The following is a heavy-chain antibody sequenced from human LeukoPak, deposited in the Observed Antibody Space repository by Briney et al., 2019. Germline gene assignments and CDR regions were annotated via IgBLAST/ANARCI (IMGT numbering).Heavy chain of an antibody. CDR2: IYYSGST. CDR1: GGSISSGGYY. J-gene: IGHJ4*02. CDR3: ARNYDSSGSYDY. D-gene: IGHD3-22*01. Sequence: SETLSLTRTVSGGSISSGGYYWSWIRQHPGKGLEWIGYIYYSGSTYYNPSLKSRVTISVDTSKNQFSLKLSSVTAADTAVYYCARNYDSSGSYDYWGQGTLVTVSS. V-gene: IGHV4-31*03.